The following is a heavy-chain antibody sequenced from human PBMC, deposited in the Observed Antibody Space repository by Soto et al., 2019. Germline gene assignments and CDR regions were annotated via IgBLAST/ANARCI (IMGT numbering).Heavy chain of an antibody. CDR3: ASRGLSCSSTFRYYYYGMDV. J-gene: IGHJ6*02. Sequence: QVQLVQSGAEVKKPGASVKVSCNASGYTFTSYDINWVRQATGQGLEWMGWMNPTSGNTGYAQKFKGRVTMTRNTSISTAYIELSSLRSEDTAVYYCASRGLSCSSTFRYYYYGMDVWGQGTTVTVSS. CDR2: MNPTSGNT. CDR1: GYTFTSYD. V-gene: IGHV1-8*01. D-gene: IGHD6-6*01.